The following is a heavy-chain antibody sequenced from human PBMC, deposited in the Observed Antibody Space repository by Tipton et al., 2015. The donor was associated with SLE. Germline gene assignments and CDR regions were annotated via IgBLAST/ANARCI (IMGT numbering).Heavy chain of an antibody. CDR3: ASEGYCSGGSCLLDH. V-gene: IGHV3-30*04. Sequence: SLRLSCAASGFTFSSYAMHWVRQAPGKGLEWVAVISYDGFNKYYGDSVKGRFTISRDNSKNTLYLQMNSLRAEETALYYCASEGYCSGGSCLLDHWGQGTLVTVSS. CDR1: GFTFSSYA. D-gene: IGHD2-15*01. CDR2: ISYDGFNK. J-gene: IGHJ4*02.